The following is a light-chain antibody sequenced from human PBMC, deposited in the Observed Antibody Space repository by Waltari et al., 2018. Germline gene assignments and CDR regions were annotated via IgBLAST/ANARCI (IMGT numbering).Light chain of an antibody. CDR2: KAS. V-gene: IGKV1-5*03. J-gene: IGKJ1*01. Sequence: DIQMTQSPSTLSVSVGDRVTITCRASQSISSWLAWYQQKPGKAPKLLIYKASNLESGVPSRFSGSGSGTEFTLTISSLQPDDFAIYYCQQYNGYPTFGQGTKVEIK. CDR1: QSISSW. CDR3: QQYNGYPT.